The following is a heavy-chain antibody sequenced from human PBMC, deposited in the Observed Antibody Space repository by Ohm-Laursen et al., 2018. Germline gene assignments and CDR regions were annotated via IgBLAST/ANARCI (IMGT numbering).Heavy chain of an antibody. V-gene: IGHV3-23*01. Sequence: SLRLSCAASGFSVSNNYLIWVRQAPGKGLEWVSGISGSGDTTYYADSVKGRFTISRDNSRNTLDLQMNSLRVEDTALYYCARDIDWVAFDYWGQGTLVTVSS. CDR3: ARDIDWVAFDY. J-gene: IGHJ4*02. CDR1: GFSVSNNY. D-gene: IGHD3-9*01. CDR2: ISGSGDTT.